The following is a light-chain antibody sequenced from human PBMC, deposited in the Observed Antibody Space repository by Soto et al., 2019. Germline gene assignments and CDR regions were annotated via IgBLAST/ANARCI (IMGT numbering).Light chain of an antibody. J-gene: IGKJ5*01. CDR2: DAS. CDR3: QQYENRPT. CDR1: QNINNY. V-gene: IGKV1-33*01. Sequence: DIQMTQSPSSLSASVVARVTITCQASQNINNYLNWYQQKPGRAPKLLIYDASNLEAGVPSRFRGSGSGTDFTFTISRLQPEDIATYYCQQYENRPTFGQGTRLEI.